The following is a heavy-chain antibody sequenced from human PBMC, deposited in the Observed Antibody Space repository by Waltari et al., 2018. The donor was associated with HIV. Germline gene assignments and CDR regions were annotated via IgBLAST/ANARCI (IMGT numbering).Heavy chain of an antibody. V-gene: IGHV1-69*01. CDR3: ARDHRGNKLLYGMDV. Sequence: QVQLVQSGAEVKKPGSSVRVSCKVSGGTFSSYAINWVRQAPRQGLEWMGGIIPACGQGNHAEGFQGRVAITADEYTSTAYMDLSSLRSEDTAVYFWARDHRGNKLLYGMDVWGQGTTVTV. CDR2: IIPACGQG. CDR1: GGTFSSYA. J-gene: IGHJ6*02.